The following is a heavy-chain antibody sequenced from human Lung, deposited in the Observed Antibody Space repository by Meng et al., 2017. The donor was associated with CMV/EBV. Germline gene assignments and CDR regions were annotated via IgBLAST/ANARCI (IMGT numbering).Heavy chain of an antibody. D-gene: IGHD3-3*01. J-gene: IGHJ4*02. Sequence: GSLRLXXTVSNTSISAGGYCWGWIRQSPGKGLEWIASMYYGGNTHYNPSLKSRVTISIDTSKNQLPLRLSSVTAADTAIYYCARHLSNNFWSGYYVPPDFNYWGQGALVTVSS. CDR3: ARHLSNNFWSGYYVPPDFNY. V-gene: IGHV4-39*01. CDR1: NTSISAGGYC. CDR2: MYYGGNT.